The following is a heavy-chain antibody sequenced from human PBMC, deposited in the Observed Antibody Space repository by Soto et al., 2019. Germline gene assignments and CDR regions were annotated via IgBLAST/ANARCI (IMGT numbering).Heavy chain of an antibody. D-gene: IGHD5-18*01. CDR1: GFTVSTNY. CDR3: AREPRGYTYGVGYYHYGMDV. V-gene: IGHV3-53*02. J-gene: IGHJ6*02. Sequence: EVQLVETGGGLIQPGGSLRLSCAVSGFTVSTNYMGWVRQAPGKGLEWVSIIYYGGSTYYADSVKGRFTISRDNSKNTLSLPRDSLRADDTAVYYCAREPRGYTYGVGYYHYGMDVWGQGNTVTVSS. CDR2: IYYGGST.